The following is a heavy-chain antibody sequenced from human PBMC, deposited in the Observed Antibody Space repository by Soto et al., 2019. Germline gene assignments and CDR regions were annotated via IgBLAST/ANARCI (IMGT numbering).Heavy chain of an antibody. Sequence: SETLSLTCTVSDDFISSYYWNWIRQPPGKGLEWIGRVSTNGATNYNPSLESRVTMSVDTSKNQFSLKLTSVTAADTAVYFCARADYEILTGAYAMDVWGEGTTVTVS. CDR3: ARADYEILTGAYAMDV. D-gene: IGHD3-9*01. V-gene: IGHV4-4*07. CDR2: VSTNGAT. CDR1: DDFISSYY. J-gene: IGHJ6*02.